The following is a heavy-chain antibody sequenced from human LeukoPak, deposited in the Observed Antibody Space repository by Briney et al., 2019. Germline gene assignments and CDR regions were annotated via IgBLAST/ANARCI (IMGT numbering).Heavy chain of an antibody. J-gene: IGHJ4*02. V-gene: IGHV3-74*01. CDR3: SRDPRHSDY. CDR1: GFTFSSYW. Sequence: PGGSLRLSCAASGFTFSSYWMHWVRQAPGKGLVWVSRINSDGSTTSYADSVKGRFTISRDNAKNSLYLHMNSLTVEDTAVYYCSRDPRHSDYWGQGTLVTVSS. CDR2: INSDGSTT.